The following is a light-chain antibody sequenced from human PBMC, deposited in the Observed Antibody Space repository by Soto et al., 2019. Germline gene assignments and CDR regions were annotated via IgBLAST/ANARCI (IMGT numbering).Light chain of an antibody. V-gene: IGKV1-8*01. CDR2: KAY. CDR3: QQSHSTPRT. J-gene: IGKJ1*01. Sequence: AIRMTQSPSTLTASTGDRVTITFRASQGISSYLAWYQQKPGKAPTLLIYKAYTLKSGVPSRFSGSGSGTDFTLTISSLQPEDFATYCCQQSHSTPRTFGQGTKVDI. CDR1: QGISSY.